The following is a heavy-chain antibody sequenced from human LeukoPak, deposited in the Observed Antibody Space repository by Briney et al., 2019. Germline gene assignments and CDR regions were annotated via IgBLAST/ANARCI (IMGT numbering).Heavy chain of an antibody. CDR2: IDPRASYT. V-gene: IGHV5-10-1*01. CDR3: ASGGDWFDY. D-gene: IGHD2-21*02. J-gene: IGHJ4*02. CDR1: GYSFTSDS. Sequence: GESLKISCKGSGYSFTSDSISWVRQMPGKGLEWMGRIDPRASYTHYSPSFQGHVIFSAAKSINTAYVQWSSLKASDTAMYYCASGGDWFDYWGQGTPVTVSS.